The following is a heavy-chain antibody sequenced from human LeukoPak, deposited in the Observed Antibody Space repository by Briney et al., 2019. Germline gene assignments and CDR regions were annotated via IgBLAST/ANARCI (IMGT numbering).Heavy chain of an antibody. J-gene: IGHJ4*02. Sequence: GGSLRLSCAASGFIFSNAWMNWVRQAPGKGLEWVGRIKSKSDGGTIDYAAPVKGRFTISIDDSKNTVFLQMNSLETEDTAVYYCTTDFYDSSGLQYWGQGTLVTVSS. V-gene: IGHV3-15*07. D-gene: IGHD3-22*01. CDR2: IKSKSDGGTI. CDR1: GFIFSNAW. CDR3: TTDFYDSSGLQY.